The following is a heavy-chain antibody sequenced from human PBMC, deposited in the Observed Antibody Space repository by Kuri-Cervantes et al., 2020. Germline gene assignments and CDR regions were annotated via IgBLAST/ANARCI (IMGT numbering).Heavy chain of an antibody. V-gene: IGHV4-34*01. CDR1: GGSFSGYY. CDR2: INHSGST. Sequence: GSLRLSCAVYGGSFSGYYWSWIRQPPGKGLEWIGEINHSGSTNYNPSLKSRVTISVDTSKNQFSLKLSSVTAADTAVYYCAREQQLALYYWGQGTLVTVSS. J-gene: IGHJ4*02. D-gene: IGHD6-13*01. CDR3: AREQQLALYY.